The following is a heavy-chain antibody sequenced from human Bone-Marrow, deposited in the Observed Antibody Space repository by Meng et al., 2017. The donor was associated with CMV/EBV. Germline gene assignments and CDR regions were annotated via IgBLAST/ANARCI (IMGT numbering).Heavy chain of an antibody. J-gene: IGHJ4*02. D-gene: IGHD1-26*01. CDR3: ARATWSIVGATTSDY. CDR1: GYTFTSYG. Sequence: VSVKVSCKASGYTFTSYGISWVRQAPGQGLEWMGWISAYNGNTNYAQKLQGRVTMTTDTSTSTAYMELRSLRSDDTAVYYCARATWSIVGATTSDYWGQGTLVTVSS. CDR2: ISAYNGNT. V-gene: IGHV1-18*04.